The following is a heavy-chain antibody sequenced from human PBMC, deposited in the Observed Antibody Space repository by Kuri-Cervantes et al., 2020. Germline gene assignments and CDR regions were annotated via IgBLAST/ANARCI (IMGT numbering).Heavy chain of an antibody. CDR1: GYSFTSYW. J-gene: IGHJ4*02. CDR2: IYPGDSDT. V-gene: IGHV5-51*01. Sequence: GGSLRLSCKGSGYSFTSYWIGWVRQMPGKGLEWMGIIYPGDSDTRYSPSFQGQVTISADKSISTAYLQWSSLKASDTAVYYCARQGYWDGDYWGQGTLVTVSS. D-gene: IGHD1-26*01. CDR3: ARQGYWDGDY.